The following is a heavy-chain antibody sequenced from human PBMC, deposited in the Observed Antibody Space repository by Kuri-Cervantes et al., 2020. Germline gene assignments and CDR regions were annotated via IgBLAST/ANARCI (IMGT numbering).Heavy chain of an antibody. CDR1: GGTFSSYA. J-gene: IGHJ3*02. D-gene: IGHD2-2*02. Sequence: SVKVSCKASGGTFSSYAIRWVRQAPGQGLEWMGGIIPIFGTANYAQKFQGRVTITADESTSTACMELRSLRSDDTAVYYCARDCLLCYNAFDIWGQGTMVTVSS. CDR3: ARDCLLCYNAFDI. CDR2: IIPIFGTA. V-gene: IGHV1-69*13.